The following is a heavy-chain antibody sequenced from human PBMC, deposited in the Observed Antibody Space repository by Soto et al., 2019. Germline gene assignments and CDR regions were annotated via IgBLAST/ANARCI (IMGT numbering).Heavy chain of an antibody. CDR2: IHHTGAT. D-gene: IGHD5-18*01. V-gene: IGHV4-39*02. CDR1: GGSMARRNHY. Sequence: SETLSRTCTVTGGSMARRNHYWVRVRQPPGKGLEWVASIHHTGATSYNPSLMARITMSVDTSNNRFSLRLTSVTAADTATYFCSTYSYHVHISGYHDSWGQGTLVPVSS. J-gene: IGHJ4*02. CDR3: STYSYHVHISGYHDS.